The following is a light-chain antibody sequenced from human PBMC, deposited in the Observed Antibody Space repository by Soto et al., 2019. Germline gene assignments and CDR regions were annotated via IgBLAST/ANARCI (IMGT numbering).Light chain of an antibody. Sequence: DIQMTQSPSSLSASVGDRVTITCRASQGISSYLAWYQQKPGKVPKLLIYAASTLQSGVPSRFSGSRSGTDFNITISSLQPEDVSNYYCQKYNSAPYTFGQGTKLEIQ. CDR2: AAS. CDR1: QGISSY. CDR3: QKYNSAPYT. J-gene: IGKJ2*01. V-gene: IGKV1-27*01.